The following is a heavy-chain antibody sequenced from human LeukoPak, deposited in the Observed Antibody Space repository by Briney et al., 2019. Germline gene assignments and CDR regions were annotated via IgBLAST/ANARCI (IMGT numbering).Heavy chain of an antibody. CDR1: GFTFSSYG. Sequence: GGSLRLSCAASGFTFSSYGMHWVRQAPGKGLEWVTVISYDGSNKYYADSVKGRFTISRDNSKNTLYLQMNSLRAEDTAVYYCAKGGYHDNAPGYWGQGTLVTVSS. CDR2: ISYDGSNK. V-gene: IGHV3-30*18. CDR3: AKGGYHDNAPGY. J-gene: IGHJ4*02. D-gene: IGHD3-22*01.